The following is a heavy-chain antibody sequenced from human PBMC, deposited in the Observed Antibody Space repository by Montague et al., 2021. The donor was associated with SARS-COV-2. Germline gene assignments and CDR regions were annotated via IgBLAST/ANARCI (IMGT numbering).Heavy chain of an antibody. CDR1: EFTFSSYD. V-gene: IGHV3-13*01. CDR2: IGTAGDT. D-gene: IGHD3-22*01. J-gene: IGHJ4*02. CDR3: ARGHWISGYDSSGYYQLYYFDY. Sequence: SLRLSCAASEFTFSSYDMHWVRQATGKGLEWVSAIGTAGDTYYPGSVKGRFTISRENAKNSLYLQMNSLRAGDTAVYYCARGHWISGYDSSGYYQLYYFDYWGQGTLVTVSS.